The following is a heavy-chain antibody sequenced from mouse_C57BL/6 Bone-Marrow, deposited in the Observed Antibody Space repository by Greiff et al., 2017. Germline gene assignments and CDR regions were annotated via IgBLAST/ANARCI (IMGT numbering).Heavy chain of an antibody. V-gene: IGHV14-4*01. Sequence: DVKLQESGAELVRPGASVKLSCTASGFNIKDDYMHWVKQRPEQGLEWIGWIDPENGDTEYDSKFQGKATITADTSSNTAYLQLSSLTSEDTAVYYCTPRVLWGNSYAMDYWGQGTSVTVSS. CDR1: GFNIKDDY. J-gene: IGHJ4*01. D-gene: IGHD2-1*01. CDR3: TPRVLWGNSYAMDY. CDR2: IDPENGDT.